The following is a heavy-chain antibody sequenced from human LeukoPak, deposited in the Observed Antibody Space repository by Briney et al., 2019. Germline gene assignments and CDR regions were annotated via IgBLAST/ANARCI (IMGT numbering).Heavy chain of an antibody. CDR1: GFAFSTYW. V-gene: IGHV3-7*01. J-gene: IGHJ4*02. CDR3: AKGGHYNFDY. CDR2: IKEDGSDK. Sequence: GGSLRLSCAASGFAFSTYWMKGFRQAPGKGLEGVASIKEDGSDKYYVDSVKGRFSISRDNAKNSLYLQMNSLRTEDTAVYYCAKGGHYNFDYWGQGTLVTVSS. D-gene: IGHD4-11*01.